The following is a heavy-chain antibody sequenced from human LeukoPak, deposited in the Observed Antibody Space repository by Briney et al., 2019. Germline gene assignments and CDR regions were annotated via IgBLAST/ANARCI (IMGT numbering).Heavy chain of an antibody. D-gene: IGHD2/OR15-2a*01. CDR2: FYYSGST. CDR3: ARELKVGNTGYYFDY. J-gene: IGHJ4*02. V-gene: IGHV4-59*01. Sequence: KTSETLSLTCTVSGGSISSYYWSWIRQPPGKGLEWIGYFYYSGSTNYNPSLKSRVTISVGTSKNQFSLELSSVTAADTAVYYCARELKVGNTGYYFDYWGQGALVTVSS. CDR1: GGSISSYY.